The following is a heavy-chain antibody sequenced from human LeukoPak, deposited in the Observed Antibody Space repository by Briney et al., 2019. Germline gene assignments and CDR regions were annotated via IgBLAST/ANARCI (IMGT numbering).Heavy chain of an antibody. Sequence: ASVKVSCKASGYTFTSYGISWVRQAPGQGLEWMGWISAYNGNTNYAQKLQGRVTMTTDTSTSTAYMELRSLRSKDTAVYYCALEVYGSGSYYRQPFDYWGQGTLVTVSS. V-gene: IGHV1-18*01. J-gene: IGHJ4*02. CDR1: GYTFTSYG. CDR3: ALEVYGSGSYYRQPFDY. CDR2: ISAYNGNT. D-gene: IGHD3-10*01.